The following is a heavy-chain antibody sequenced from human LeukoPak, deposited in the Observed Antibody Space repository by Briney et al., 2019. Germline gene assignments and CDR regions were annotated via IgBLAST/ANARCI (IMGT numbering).Heavy chain of an antibody. CDR1: GGSISSGGYY. Sequence: PSETLSLTCTVSGGSISSGGYYWNWIRQHPGRGLEWIGYIYYSGSTDSNPSLKSRLFMSVDASKNQLSLKMSSVTVADTAVYYCARGARAGYNLEPFDYWGQGTLVTVSS. D-gene: IGHD5-24*01. J-gene: IGHJ4*02. CDR3: ARGARAGYNLEPFDY. V-gene: IGHV4-31*03. CDR2: IYYSGST.